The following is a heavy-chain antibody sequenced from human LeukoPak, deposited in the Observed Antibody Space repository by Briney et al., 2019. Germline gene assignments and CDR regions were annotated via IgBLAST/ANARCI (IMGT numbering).Heavy chain of an antibody. V-gene: IGHV3-64*01. Sequence: AGSLRLSCAASGFTFSSYAMHWVRQAPGKGLEYVSAISSNGGSTYYANSVKGRFTISRDNSKNTLYLQMGSLRAEDMAVYYCARYWSYFDYWGQGTLVTVSS. CDR3: ARYWSYFDY. CDR2: ISSNGGST. CDR1: GFTFSSYA. D-gene: IGHD2-8*02. J-gene: IGHJ4*02.